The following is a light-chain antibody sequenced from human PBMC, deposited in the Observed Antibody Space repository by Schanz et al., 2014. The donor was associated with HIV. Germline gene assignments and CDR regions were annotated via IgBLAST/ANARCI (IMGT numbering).Light chain of an antibody. V-gene: IGKV3D-7*01. CDR1: QSVSSSY. J-gene: IGKJ5*01. CDR2: GAS. CDR3: QQTYNTSIT. Sequence: EIVLTQSPGTLSLSPGERATLSCRASQSVSSSYLAWYQQKPGQAPRLLIYGASTRVTGIPARFSGSGSGTEFPLTISSLQSEDFASYFCQQTYNTSITFGQGTRLEIE.